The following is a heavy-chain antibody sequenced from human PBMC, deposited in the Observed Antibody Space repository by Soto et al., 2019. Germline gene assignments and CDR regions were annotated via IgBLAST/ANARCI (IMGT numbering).Heavy chain of an antibody. CDR1: VYSFISYG. D-gene: IGHD3-10*01. CDR3: ARDRHHGSGGANWFDL. Sequence: GASVKVSCKASVYSFISYGISWVRQATGQGLEWMGWISAYNGKTNYAQKVQGRVTMTTDTSTSTAYMDLRSLKSDDTAVYYCARDRHHGSGGANWFDLWGQGTLVTVSS. V-gene: IGHV1-18*01. CDR2: ISAYNGKT. J-gene: IGHJ5*02.